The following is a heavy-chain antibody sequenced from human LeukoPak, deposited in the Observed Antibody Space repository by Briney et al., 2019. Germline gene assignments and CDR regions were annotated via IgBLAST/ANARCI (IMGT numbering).Heavy chain of an antibody. D-gene: IGHD4-17*01. Sequence: ASVKVSCKASGGTFSSYAISWVRQAPGQGLEWMGIINPSGGSTSYAQKFQGRVTMTRDTSTSTAYMELSSLRSEDTAVYYCARDHRQGDYGDYDYALSNWFDPWGQGTLVTVSS. J-gene: IGHJ5*02. V-gene: IGHV1-46*01. CDR2: INPSGGST. CDR1: GGTFSSYA. CDR3: ARDHRQGDYGDYDYALSNWFDP.